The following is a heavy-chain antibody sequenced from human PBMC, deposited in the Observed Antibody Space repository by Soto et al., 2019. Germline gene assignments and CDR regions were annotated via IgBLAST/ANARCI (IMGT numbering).Heavy chain of an antibody. J-gene: IGHJ5*02. CDR1: GGSISNYY. CDR2: MYYNGNI. V-gene: IGHV4-59*01. CDR3: ASGGNWFET. Sequence: PWETLSLTCNVSGGSISNYYWTWVRQSPEKGLEWIGYMYYNGNINYNPSLKSRVTISIDTSKNQFSLTLKSVTAADTAVYYCASGGNWFETRGQGVRVTVS. D-gene: IGHD3-16*01.